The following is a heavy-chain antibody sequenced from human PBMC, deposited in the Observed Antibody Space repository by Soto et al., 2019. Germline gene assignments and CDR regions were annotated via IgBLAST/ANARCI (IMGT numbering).Heavy chain of an antibody. D-gene: IGHD3-10*01. J-gene: IGHJ6*02. CDR2: IKSKTDGGTT. CDR3: TTDVYGSGSSRIYYYYGMDV. V-gene: IGHV3-15*07. CDR1: GFTFSNAW. Sequence: GGSLRLSCAASGFTFSNAWMNWVRQAPGKGLEWVGRIKSKTDGGTTDYAAPVKGRFTISRDDSKNTLYLQMNSLKTEDTAVYYCTTDVYGSGSSRIYYYYGMDVWGQGTTVTVSS.